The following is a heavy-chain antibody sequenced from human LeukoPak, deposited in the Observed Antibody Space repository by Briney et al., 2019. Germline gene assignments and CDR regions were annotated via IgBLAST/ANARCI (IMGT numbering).Heavy chain of an antibody. D-gene: IGHD5-18*01. CDR2: IYSSGST. J-gene: IGHJ4*02. CDR3: ARGYGYYFES. Sequence: PSETLSLICNVSGGSISSYYWNWIRQPPGKGLEWIGYIYSSGSTNYNPSLKSRVAISVDTSRNQFSLKLSSVTTADTAVYYCARGYGYYFESWGQGTLVTVSS. V-gene: IGHV4-59*03. CDR1: GGSISSYY.